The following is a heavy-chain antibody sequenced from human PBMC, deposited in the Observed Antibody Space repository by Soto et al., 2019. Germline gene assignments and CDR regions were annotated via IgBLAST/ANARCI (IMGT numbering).Heavy chain of an antibody. Sequence: GGSLRLSCAASGFTFSDYYMSWIRQAPGKGLEWVSYISSSGSTIYYADSVKGRFTISRDKAKNSLYLQMNSLRAEDTAVYYCARDLVGELFSAFDIWGQGTMVTVSS. CDR2: ISSSGSTI. CDR3: ARDLVGELFSAFDI. D-gene: IGHD3-10*01. V-gene: IGHV3-11*01. J-gene: IGHJ3*02. CDR1: GFTFSDYY.